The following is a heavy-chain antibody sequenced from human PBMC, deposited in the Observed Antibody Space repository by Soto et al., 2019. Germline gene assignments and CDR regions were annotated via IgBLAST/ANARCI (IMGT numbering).Heavy chain of an antibody. CDR1: GFTFSNSG. D-gene: IGHD1-1*01. CDR3: AKLLHNTYYNVMDV. J-gene: IGHJ6*02. CDR2: IGPSGNT. V-gene: IGHV3-23*01. Sequence: EVQLLESGGDLVQPGGSLRLVCAASGFTFSNSGMRWVRQAPGQGLEWVSSIGPSGNTYYSDAVKGRFTISRDISKNTLFLQMDRLRAEDTATYYRAKLLHNTYYNVMDVWGQGTTVTVSS.